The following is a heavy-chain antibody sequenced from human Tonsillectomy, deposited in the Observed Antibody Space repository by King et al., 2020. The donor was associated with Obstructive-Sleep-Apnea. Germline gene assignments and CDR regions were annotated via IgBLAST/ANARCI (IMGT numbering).Heavy chain of an antibody. CDR2: ISYDGSNK. V-gene: IGHV3-30*03. CDR3: ARDASGYDSGANWFDP. J-gene: IGHJ5*02. D-gene: IGHD5-12*01. Sequence: VQLVESGGGVVQPGRSLRLSCAASAFTFSSYAMHWVRQAPGKGLEWVAVISYDGSNKYFADSVKGRFTISRDNSKNTLYLQMNSLRAEDTAVYYCARDASGYDSGANWFDPWGQGTLVTVSS. CDR1: AFTFSSYA.